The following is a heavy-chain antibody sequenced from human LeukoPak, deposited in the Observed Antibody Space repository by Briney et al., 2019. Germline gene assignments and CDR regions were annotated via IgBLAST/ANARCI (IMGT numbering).Heavy chain of an antibody. D-gene: IGHD2-2*02. V-gene: IGHV4-39*07. CDR2: IHYSGST. Sequence: SETLSLTCTVSGGSISSSSYYWGWIRQPPGKGLEWIGSIHYSGSTNYNPSLKSRVTISVDTSKNQFSLKLSSVTAADTAVYYCARRVPRIKYPDYWGQGTLVTVSS. CDR3: ARRVPRIKYPDY. J-gene: IGHJ4*02. CDR1: GGSISSSSYY.